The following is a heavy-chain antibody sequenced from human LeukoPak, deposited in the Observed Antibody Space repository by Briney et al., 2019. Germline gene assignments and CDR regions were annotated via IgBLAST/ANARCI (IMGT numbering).Heavy chain of an antibody. J-gene: IGHJ6*02. CDR1: GGPISSYY. V-gene: IGHV4-59*08. Sequence: SETLSLTCTVSGGPISSYYWSWIRQPPGQGLEWIAYMFYSGSTNYKPSLKSRVTISIDTSKNQFSLRLSSVTAADTAVYYCARGGSQAARDGMDVWGQGTTVTVSS. D-gene: IGHD6-13*01. CDR3: ARGGSQAARDGMDV. CDR2: MFYSGST.